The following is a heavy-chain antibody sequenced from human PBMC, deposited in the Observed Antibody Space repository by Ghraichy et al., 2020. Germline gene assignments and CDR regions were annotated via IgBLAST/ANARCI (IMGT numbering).Heavy chain of an antibody. CDR2: ILDGGRRE. CDR1: GITFSSYA. D-gene: IGHD5-24*01. CDR3: ATDSYNFDY. V-gene: IGHV3-30*02. J-gene: IGHJ4*02. Sequence: GGSLRLSCEVSGITFSSYAMYWVRQAPGKGLDWLARILDGGRREYYADSVKGRFTISRDDSKNTVYLDVNSIRPEDTAMYYWATDSYNFDYWGRGTLVTVSS.